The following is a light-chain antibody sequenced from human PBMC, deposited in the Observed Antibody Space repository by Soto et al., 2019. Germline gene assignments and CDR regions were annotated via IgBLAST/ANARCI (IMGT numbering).Light chain of an antibody. CDR2: DAS. CDR3: QKYDGVPQ. CDR1: QDITYH. Sequence: DIQMTQSPSSLSASVGDTVTITCQASQDITYHLNWYQQKPGKAPNLLIYDASHLETGVPSRFSGSGSGTYFTLTVRSLQPEDIGTFYCQKYDGVPQFGPGTKVDL. J-gene: IGKJ3*01. V-gene: IGKV1-33*01.